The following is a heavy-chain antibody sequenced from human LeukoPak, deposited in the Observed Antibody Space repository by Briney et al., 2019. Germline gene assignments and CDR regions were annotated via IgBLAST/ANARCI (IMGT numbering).Heavy chain of an antibody. D-gene: IGHD5-12*01. CDR3: ARGGYSGYGIFDY. CDR2: IYYSGSS. V-gene: IGHV4-61*10. CDR1: GGSISSGSYY. J-gene: IGHJ4*02. Sequence: PSQTLSLTCTVSGGSISSGSYYWSWIRQPAGKGLEWIGYIYYSGSSSYNPSLKSRVTISIDTSKNQLSLKLSSVTAADTAVYYCARGGYSGYGIFDYWGQGTLVTVSS.